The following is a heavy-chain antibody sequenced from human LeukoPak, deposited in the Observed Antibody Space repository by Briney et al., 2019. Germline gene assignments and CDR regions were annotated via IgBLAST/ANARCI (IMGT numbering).Heavy chain of an antibody. CDR2: IYSGGGT. Sequence: GGSLRLFCAASGFTVSSNYMSWVRQAPGKGLEWVSVIYSGGGTYYADSVKGRFTISRDNSKNTLYLQMNSLRAEDTAVYYCARDSSSCSTSCYPDYYGMDVWGKGTTVTVSS. V-gene: IGHV3-53*01. CDR3: ARDSSSCSTSCYPDYYGMDV. D-gene: IGHD2-2*01. CDR1: GFTVSSNY. J-gene: IGHJ6*04.